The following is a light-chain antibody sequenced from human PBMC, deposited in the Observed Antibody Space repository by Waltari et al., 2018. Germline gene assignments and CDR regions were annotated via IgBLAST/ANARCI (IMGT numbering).Light chain of an antibody. V-gene: IGKV4-1*01. CDR1: HNVLYRSNNKNY. CDR3: QQYYTTPHT. Sequence: DIVMTQSPESLAVSLCERATLNCKSSHNVLYRSNNKNYLAWYQHKPGQPPKLLIYWTSTRESGVPDRFSGSGSGTDFTLTISSLQAEDVAVYYCQQYYTTPHTFGQGTKLEIK. CDR2: WTS. J-gene: IGKJ2*01.